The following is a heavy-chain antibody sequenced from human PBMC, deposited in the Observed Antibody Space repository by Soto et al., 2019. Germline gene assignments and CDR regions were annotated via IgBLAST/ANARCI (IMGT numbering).Heavy chain of an antibody. Sequence: VQLVESGGGVVQPGRSLRLSCAASGFTFSSYDIHWVRQAPGKGLEWVAVISYDGNNKYYADSVKGRFTISRDNSKNTLYLQMNSLRAEDTAVYYCARRYTHPYYYGMDVWGQGTTVTVSS. CDR1: GFTFSSYD. J-gene: IGHJ6*02. CDR2: ISYDGNNK. CDR3: ARRYTHPYYYGMDV. D-gene: IGHD1-20*01. V-gene: IGHV3-30-3*01.